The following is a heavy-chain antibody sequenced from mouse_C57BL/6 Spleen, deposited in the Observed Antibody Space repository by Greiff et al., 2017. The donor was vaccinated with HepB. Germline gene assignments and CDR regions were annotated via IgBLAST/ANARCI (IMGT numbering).Heavy chain of an antibody. CDR1: GYTFTDYY. CDR3: ARKGQLRLRGAMDY. D-gene: IGHD3-2*02. Sequence: EVQLHQSGPELVKPGASVKISCKASGYTFTDYYMNWVKQSHGKSLEWIGDINPNNGGTSYNQKFKGKATLTVDKSSSTAYMELRSLTSEDSAVYYCARKGQLRLRGAMDYWGQGTSVTVSS. CDR2: INPNNGGT. V-gene: IGHV1-26*01. J-gene: IGHJ4*01.